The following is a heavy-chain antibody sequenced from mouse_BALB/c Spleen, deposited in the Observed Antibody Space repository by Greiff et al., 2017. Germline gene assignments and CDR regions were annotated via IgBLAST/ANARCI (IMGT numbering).Heavy chain of an antibody. CDR3: ARSNYDYDEEAWFAY. Sequence: VQLKQSGPELVKPGASVKISCKASGYTFTDYNMHWVKQSHGKSLEWIGYIYPYNGGTGYNQKFKSKATLTVDNSSSTAYMELRSLTSEDSAVYYCARSNYDYDEEAWFAYWGQGTLVTVSA. D-gene: IGHD2-4*01. CDR2: IYPYNGGT. CDR1: GYTFTDYN. J-gene: IGHJ3*01. V-gene: IGHV1S29*02.